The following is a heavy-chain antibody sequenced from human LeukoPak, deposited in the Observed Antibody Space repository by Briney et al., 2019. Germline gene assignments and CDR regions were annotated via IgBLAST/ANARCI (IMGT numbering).Heavy chain of an antibody. Sequence: PGESLKISCKGSGYSFTSYWIGWVRPMPGKGLEWMGIIYPGDSDTRYSPSCQGQVTISADKSISTAYLQWSSLKASDTAMYYCARRNYGSGSYLHYFDYWGQGTLVTVSS. D-gene: IGHD3-10*01. V-gene: IGHV5-51*01. CDR3: ARRNYGSGSYLHYFDY. CDR1: GYSFTSYW. CDR2: IYPGDSDT. J-gene: IGHJ4*02.